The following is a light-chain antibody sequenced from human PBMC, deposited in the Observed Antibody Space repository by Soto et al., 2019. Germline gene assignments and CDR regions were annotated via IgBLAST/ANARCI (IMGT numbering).Light chain of an antibody. V-gene: IGLV2-23*02. Sequence: QSALAQPASVSGSPGQSITISCTGTSSDIGDSNFVSWYQHHPGKAPKLLIYDVSDRPSRISSRFSGSKSANTASLTISGLQAEDEADYYCCSYAGSSTSVVFGGGTKLTVL. CDR3: CSYAGSSTSVV. J-gene: IGLJ2*01. CDR1: SSDIGDSNF. CDR2: DVS.